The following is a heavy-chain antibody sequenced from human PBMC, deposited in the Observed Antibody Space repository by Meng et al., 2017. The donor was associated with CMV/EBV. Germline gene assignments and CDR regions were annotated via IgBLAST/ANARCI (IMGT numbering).Heavy chain of an antibody. Sequence: LSCAVAGFTFSNYWMYWVRQGSGKGLVWVSHINSDGSSTTYADSVKGRFTISRDNAKNTLYLQMNSLRGEDTAVYYCARGGSNGLTFWGQGTLVTAPQ. D-gene: IGHD2-15*01. J-gene: IGHJ1*01. CDR1: GFTFSNYW. CDR3: ARGGSNGLTF. CDR2: INSDGSST. V-gene: IGHV3-74*03.